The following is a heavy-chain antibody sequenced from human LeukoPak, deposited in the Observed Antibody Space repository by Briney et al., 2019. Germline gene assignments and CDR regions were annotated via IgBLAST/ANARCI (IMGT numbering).Heavy chain of an antibody. CDR3: ARSGRGTYYYFDL. V-gene: IGHV1-18*01. J-gene: IGHJ4*02. D-gene: IGHD5-12*01. CDR2: ISGYNGNT. CDR1: GYTFTNYA. Sequence: ASVKVSCKSSGYTFTNYAITWVRQAPGQGLERMGWISGYNGNTDYAQKFLGRVTMTADTSTSTAYMELRSLTSDDTAVYYCARSGRGTYYYFDLWGQGTLVTVSS.